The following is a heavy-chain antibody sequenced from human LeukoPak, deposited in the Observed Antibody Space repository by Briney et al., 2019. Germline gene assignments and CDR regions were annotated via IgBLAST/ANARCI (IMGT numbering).Heavy chain of an antibody. D-gene: IGHD2-8*01. V-gene: IGHV3-23*01. CDR1: GFTFSSYA. Sequence: PGGSLRLSCAASGFTFSSYAMSWVRQAPGKGLEWLSAISGSGGSTYYADSVKGRFTISRDNSKNTLYLQMNSLRAEDTAVYYCAKASTYCTNGVCYSDYYYYGMDVWGQGTTVTVSS. J-gene: IGHJ6*02. CDR3: AKASTYCTNGVCYSDYYYYGMDV. CDR2: ISGSGGST.